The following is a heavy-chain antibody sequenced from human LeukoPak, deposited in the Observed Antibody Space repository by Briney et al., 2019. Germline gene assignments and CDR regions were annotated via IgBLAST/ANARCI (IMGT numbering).Heavy chain of an antibody. V-gene: IGHV4-59*01. J-gene: IGHJ4*02. D-gene: IGHD4-11*01. CDR1: GDSIDDSY. Sequence: SETLSLTRTVSGDSIDDSYWSWIRQSPGKGLEWIGYISYSGSTNYPSLKSRVTISFDTSKNQFSLWLTSETAADPAGYFCATMTTVTMYSYYFDSWGQGALVTVSS. CDR2: ISYSGST. CDR3: ATMTTVTMYSYYFDS.